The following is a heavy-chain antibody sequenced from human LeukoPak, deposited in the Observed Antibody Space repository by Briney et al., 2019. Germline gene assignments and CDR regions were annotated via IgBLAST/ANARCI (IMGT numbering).Heavy chain of an antibody. CDR2: INHSGST. CDR3: AREFRFGELYSFDY. D-gene: IGHD3-10*01. Sequence: SETLSLTCAVYGGSFSGYYWSWIRQPPGKGLEWIGEINHSGSTNYNPSLKSRVTISVDTSKNQFSLKLSSVTAADTAVYYCAREFRFGELYSFDYWGQGTLVTVSS. V-gene: IGHV4-34*01. CDR1: GGSFSGYY. J-gene: IGHJ4*02.